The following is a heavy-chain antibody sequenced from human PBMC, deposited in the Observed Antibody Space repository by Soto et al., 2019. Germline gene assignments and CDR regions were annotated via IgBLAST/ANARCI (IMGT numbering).Heavy chain of an antibody. V-gene: IGHV4-31*03. CDR1: GGSISSGGYY. Sequence: SETLSLTCTVSGGSISSGGYYWSWIRQHPGKGLEWIGYIYYSGSTYYNPSLKSRVTISVDTSKNQFSPKLSSVTAADTAVYYCARDKRTDYGMDVWGQGTTVIVSS. D-gene: IGHD2-21*02. CDR3: ARDKRTDYGMDV. J-gene: IGHJ6*02. CDR2: IYYSGST.